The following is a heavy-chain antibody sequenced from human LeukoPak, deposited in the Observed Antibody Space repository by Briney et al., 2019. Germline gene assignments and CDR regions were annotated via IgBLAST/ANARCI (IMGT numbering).Heavy chain of an antibody. CDR2: ISGSGGST. CDR1: GFTFRSYA. CDR3: AKESPGDFDY. V-gene: IGHV3-23*01. Sequence: GGSLRLSCAASGFTFRSYAMNWVRQAPGKGLEWVSAISGSGGSTYYADSVKGRFTISRDNSKNTLHLQMNSLRAGDTAVYYCAKESPGDFDYWGQGTLVAVSS. D-gene: IGHD2-8*02. J-gene: IGHJ4*02.